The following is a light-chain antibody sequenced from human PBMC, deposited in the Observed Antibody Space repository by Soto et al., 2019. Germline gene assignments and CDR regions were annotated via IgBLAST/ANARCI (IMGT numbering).Light chain of an antibody. V-gene: IGKV3-20*01. CDR1: QSVSSSY. Sequence: EIVLTQSLGTLSLSPGERATLSCRASQSVSSSYLAWYQQKPGQAPRLLIYDASRATGIPDRFSASGSGTDFTLTITRLEPEDFAVYYCQHYGTSALFGPGTKVDI. CDR3: QHYGTSAL. J-gene: IGKJ3*01. CDR2: DAS.